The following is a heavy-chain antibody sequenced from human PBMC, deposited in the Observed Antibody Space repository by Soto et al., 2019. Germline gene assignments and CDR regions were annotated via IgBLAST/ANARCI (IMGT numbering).Heavy chain of an antibody. CDR2: IFYSGST. V-gene: IGHV4-39*01. CDR3: ARQPTTGDTDLWFDP. D-gene: IGHD2-21*01. CDR1: GGSISTSRSY. Sequence: QLQLLESGPVLVKASETLSLTCSVSGGSISTSRSYWAWIRQPPGKGLEWLANIFYSGSTFYNPSVAGRVSVSVDTSKSECSLKLRSVTAADTAVYYCARQPTTGDTDLWFDPWGQGTLVTVSS. J-gene: IGHJ5*02.